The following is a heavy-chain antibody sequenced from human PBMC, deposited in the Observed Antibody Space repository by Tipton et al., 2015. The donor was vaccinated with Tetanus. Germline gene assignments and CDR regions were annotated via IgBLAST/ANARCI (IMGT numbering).Heavy chain of an antibody. CDR3: ARAHCTDGVCNFDF. CDR2: IYPGDSDT. V-gene: IGHV5-51*01. CDR1: GYIFNNYW. J-gene: IGHJ4*02. Sequence: QLVQSGGEVKKPGESLKISCKGSGYIFNNYWIGWVRQKPGKGLEWMGIIYPGDSDTRYSPSLQGQVTISVDKSINTAYLQWSSLKVSDTSMFYCARAHCTDGVCNFDFWGQGALVTVAS. D-gene: IGHD2-8*01.